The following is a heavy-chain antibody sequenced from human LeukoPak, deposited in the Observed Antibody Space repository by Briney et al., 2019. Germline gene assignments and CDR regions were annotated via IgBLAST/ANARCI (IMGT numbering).Heavy chain of an antibody. V-gene: IGHV3-23*01. CDR3: AKPLYSGSYHIYYYYYMDV. CDR2: ISGSGETT. Sequence: GGSLRLSCATSGFTFSHYAMSWVRQLPGKGLEWISGISGSGETTDYADSVKGRFTISRDNSKNTLFLQMNSLRAEDTAVYYCAKPLYSGSYHIYYYYYMDVWGKGTTVTVSS. CDR1: GFTFSHYA. D-gene: IGHD1-26*01. J-gene: IGHJ6*03.